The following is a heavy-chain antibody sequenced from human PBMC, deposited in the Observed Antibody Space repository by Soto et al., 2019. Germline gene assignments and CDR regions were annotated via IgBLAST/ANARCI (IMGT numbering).Heavy chain of an antibody. Sequence: QVHLMQSGAEVKKPGSSVKVSCEASGGTFGSDAITWVRQAPGQGLEWVGRIIPIFGTTNYAQNLQGRVTISADKSTLTSYMELHSLTSDDTALYYCARDRTDSGYYTNWLDPWGQGTQVTVSS. CDR1: GGTFGSDA. CDR3: ARDRTDSGYYTNWLDP. D-gene: IGHD3-22*01. J-gene: IGHJ5*02. V-gene: IGHV1-69*06. CDR2: IIPIFGTT.